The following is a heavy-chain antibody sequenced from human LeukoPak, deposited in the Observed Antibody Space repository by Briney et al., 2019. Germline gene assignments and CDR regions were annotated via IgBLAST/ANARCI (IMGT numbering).Heavy chain of an antibody. J-gene: IGHJ4*02. V-gene: IGHV3-23*01. CDR1: GFTFSSHA. CDR2: LSGSGYNT. CDR3: AKDPYGTRYFDY. Sequence: GGSLRLSCAASGFTFSSHALSWVRQALGKGLEWVSSLSGSGYNTYYADSVKGRFTISRDNSKNTVYLQMNSLRAEDTAVYYCAKDPYGTRYFDYWGQGTLVTVSS. D-gene: IGHD2-2*01.